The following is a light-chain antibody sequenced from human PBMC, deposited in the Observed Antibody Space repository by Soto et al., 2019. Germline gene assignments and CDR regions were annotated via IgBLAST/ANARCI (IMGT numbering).Light chain of an antibody. J-gene: IGKJ4*01. CDR3: QQYGSSPLT. V-gene: IGKV3-15*01. CDR2: GAS. CDR1: QSISDT. Sequence: EIVMTQSPATLSVSPGGRATLYCRASQSISDTLAWYQQKPGQAPRLLIYGASTRATGIPARFSGSGSGTDFTLTISRLEPEDFAVYYCQQYGSSPLTFGGGTKVDIK.